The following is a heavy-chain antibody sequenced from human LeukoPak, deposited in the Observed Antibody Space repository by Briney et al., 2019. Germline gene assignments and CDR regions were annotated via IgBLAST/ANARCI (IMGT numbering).Heavy chain of an antibody. J-gene: IGHJ6*03. Sequence: PSETLSLTCTVSGGSISTSNYYWGWIRQPPGKGLEWIGNIFYSGSTYYSPSLKSRVTISLDTSRNQFSLKLSSVTAADTAVYYCARHRGYYYYYMDVWGKGTTVTISS. V-gene: IGHV4-39*01. CDR1: GGSISTSNYY. CDR2: IFYSGST. CDR3: ARHRGYYYYYMDV.